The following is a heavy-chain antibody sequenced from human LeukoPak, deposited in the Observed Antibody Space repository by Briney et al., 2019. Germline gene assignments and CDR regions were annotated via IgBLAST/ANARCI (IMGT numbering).Heavy chain of an antibody. V-gene: IGHV3-23*01. D-gene: IGHD6-19*01. CDR1: GLTFSSYA. Sequence: GGSLRLSCAASGLTFSSYAMSWVRQAPGKGLEWVSAISGSGGSTYYADSVKGRFTISRDNSKNTLYLQMNSLRAEDTAVYYCARLTYSSGWYPRSYFDYWGQGTLVTVSS. CDR2: ISGSGGST. CDR3: ARLTYSSGWYPRSYFDY. J-gene: IGHJ4*02.